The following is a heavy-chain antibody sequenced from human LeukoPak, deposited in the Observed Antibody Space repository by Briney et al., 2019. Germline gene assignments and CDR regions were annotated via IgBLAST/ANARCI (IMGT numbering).Heavy chain of an antibody. Sequence: GTSVKVSCKTSGFTFSRSAVQWVRQAPGQGLEWMGWINPNSGGTNYAQKFQGRVTMARDTSISTAYMELSRLRSDDTAVYYCARGTGTIDYWGQGTLVTVSS. D-gene: IGHD1-7*01. CDR2: INPNSGGT. CDR3: ARGTGTIDY. CDR1: GFTFSRSA. V-gene: IGHV1-2*02. J-gene: IGHJ4*02.